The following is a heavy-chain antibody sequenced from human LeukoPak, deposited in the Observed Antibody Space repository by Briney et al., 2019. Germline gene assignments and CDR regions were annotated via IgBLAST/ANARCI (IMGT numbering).Heavy chain of an antibody. Sequence: PGGSLRLSCAASGFTFSSYAMSWVRQAPGKGLEWVSAISGSGGSTYYADSVKGRFTISRDNSKNTLYLQMNSLRAEDTAVYYCAKDLQSRIAVAGAGGWGQGTLVTVFS. D-gene: IGHD6-19*01. CDR2: ISGSGGST. V-gene: IGHV3-23*01. J-gene: IGHJ4*02. CDR3: AKDLQSRIAVAGAGG. CDR1: GFTFSSYA.